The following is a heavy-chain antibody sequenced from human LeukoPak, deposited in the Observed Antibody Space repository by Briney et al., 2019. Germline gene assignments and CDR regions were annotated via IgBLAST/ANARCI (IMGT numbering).Heavy chain of an antibody. J-gene: IGHJ3*02. CDR3: ARCPLIGVGAFDI. V-gene: IGHV4-59*01. Sequence: SETLSLTCTVSGGSISSYYWSWIRQPPGKGLEWIGYIYYSGSTNYNPSLKSRVTISVDTSKNQFPLKLSSVTAADTAVYYCARCPLIGVGAFDIWGQGTMVTVSS. CDR2: IYYSGST. D-gene: IGHD3-10*01. CDR1: GGSISSYY.